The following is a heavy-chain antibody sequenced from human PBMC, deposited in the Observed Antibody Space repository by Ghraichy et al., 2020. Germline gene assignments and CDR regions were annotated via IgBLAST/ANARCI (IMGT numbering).Heavy chain of an antibody. D-gene: IGHD3-16*01. Sequence: LTCAASGFTFSSYGMHWVRQAPGKGLEWVAVISYDGSNKYYADSVKGRFTISRDNSKNTLYLQMNSLRAEDTAVYYCAKGRRGAYDAFDIWGQGTMVTVSS. CDR2: ISYDGSNK. V-gene: IGHV3-30*18. CDR3: AKGRRGAYDAFDI. J-gene: IGHJ3*02. CDR1: GFTFSSYG.